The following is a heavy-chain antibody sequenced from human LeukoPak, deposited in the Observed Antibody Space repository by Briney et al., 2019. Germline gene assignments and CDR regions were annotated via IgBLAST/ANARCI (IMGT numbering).Heavy chain of an antibody. CDR2: INPSGGST. D-gene: IGHD6-13*01. CDR3: AFSAAAGTIDY. Sequence: ASVKVSCKASGYTFTSYGISWVRQAPGQGLEWMGIINPSGGSTSYAQKFQGRVTMTRDMSTSTVYMELSSLRSEDTAVYYCAFSAAAGTIDYWGQGTLVTVSS. CDR1: GYTFTSYG. J-gene: IGHJ4*02. V-gene: IGHV1-46*03.